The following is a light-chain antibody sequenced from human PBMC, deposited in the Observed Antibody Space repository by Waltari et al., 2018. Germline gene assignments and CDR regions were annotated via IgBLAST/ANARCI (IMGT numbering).Light chain of an antibody. J-gene: IGKJ1*01. V-gene: IGKV1-5*03. CDR2: KAS. CDR3: QQYKSYRT. Sequence: DIQMTQSPSTLSASVGDRATITCRASHSISSWLAWYQQKPGKAPKLLIYKASSLQSGVPSRFSGSGSGTEFTLTISSLQPDDFATYYCQQYKSYRTFGQGTKVEIK. CDR1: HSISSW.